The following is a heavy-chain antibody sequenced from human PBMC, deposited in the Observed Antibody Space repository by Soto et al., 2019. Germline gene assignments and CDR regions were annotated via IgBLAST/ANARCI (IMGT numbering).Heavy chain of an antibody. CDR2: IWYDGSDK. D-gene: IGHD6-13*01. V-gene: IGHV3-33*06. Sequence: PVGSLRLSCAASGFSFSRYGMHWVRQAPDKGLEWVAVIWYDGSDKYYADSVKGRFTISRDNSKNTLYLEVNSLRAEDTAVYYCAKDRSSSLDGMDVWGQGTTVTVSS. J-gene: IGHJ6*02. CDR3: AKDRSSSLDGMDV. CDR1: GFSFSRYG.